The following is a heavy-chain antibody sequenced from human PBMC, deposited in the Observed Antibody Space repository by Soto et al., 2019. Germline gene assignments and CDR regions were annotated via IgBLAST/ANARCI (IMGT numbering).Heavy chain of an antibody. CDR1: GFTVGSHA. Sequence: VQLLESGGGVVQRGGSLRLSCAASGFTVGSHAMSWVRQAPGKGLEWVSSISGSGDGTYYGDSVKGRFTISRDSSSSTLYLQMDNLRGEDTAVYFCTRSRRSILMVYGFCGMDVWGQGTTVSVCS. D-gene: IGHD2-8*01. V-gene: IGHV3-23*01. CDR3: TRSRRSILMVYGFCGMDV. CDR2: ISGSGDGT. J-gene: IGHJ6*02.